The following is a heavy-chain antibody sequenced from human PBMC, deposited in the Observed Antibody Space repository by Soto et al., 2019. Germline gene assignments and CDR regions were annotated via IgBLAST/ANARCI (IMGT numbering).Heavy chain of an antibody. J-gene: IGHJ4*02. CDR2: ISSGTTTI. Sequence: PGGSLRLSCAASGFTFSSYSMNWVRQAPGKGLEWVSYISSGTTTIYYADSVKGRFTISRDSAKNSLYLQMNSLRDEDMAVYYCARDHYGDYIFDYWGQGTLVTVSS. V-gene: IGHV3-48*02. CDR1: GFTFSSYS. CDR3: ARDHYGDYIFDY. D-gene: IGHD4-17*01.